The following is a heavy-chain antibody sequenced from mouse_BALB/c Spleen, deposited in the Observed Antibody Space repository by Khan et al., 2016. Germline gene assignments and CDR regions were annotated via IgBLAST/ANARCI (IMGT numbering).Heavy chain of an antibody. J-gene: IGHJ3*01. CDR2: IWAGGST. CDR3: ARDDQDYDAWFAS. V-gene: IGHV2-9*02. D-gene: IGHD2-4*01. CDR1: GFSLTNSG. Sequence: QVQLKESGPGLVAPSQSLSITCTVSGFSLTNSGVHWVRQPPGKGLDWVGVIWAGGSTDYNSALMSRLSITKDNSQNQVFLEMNSLQTDDTAMYYCARDDQDYDAWFASWGQGTLVTVSA.